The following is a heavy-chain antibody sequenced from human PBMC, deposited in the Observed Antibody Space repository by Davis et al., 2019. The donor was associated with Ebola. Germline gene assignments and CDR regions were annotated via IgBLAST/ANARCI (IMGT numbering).Heavy chain of an antibody. CDR3: ARDIVVGGFDP. V-gene: IGHV4-61*01. J-gene: IGHJ5*02. CDR2: IYNSEST. CDR1: GGSVSSGSYY. Sequence: PGGSLRLSCTVSGGSVSSGSYYWSWLRQPPGKGLEWIGYIYNSESTNYNPSLKSRVTMSVDTSKNPFSLKLSSVTAADTAVYYCARDIVVGGFDPWGQGTLVTVSS. D-gene: IGHD2-15*01.